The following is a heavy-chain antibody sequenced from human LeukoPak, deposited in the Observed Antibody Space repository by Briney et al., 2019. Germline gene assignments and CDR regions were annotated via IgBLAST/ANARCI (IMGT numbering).Heavy chain of an antibody. CDR1: GGTFSSYA. CDR2: IIPILGIA. J-gene: IGHJ3*02. CDR3: ATLLNYYDSSGYSAGRGAFDI. Sequence: ASVKVSCKASGGTFSSYAISWVRQAPGQGLEWMGRIIPILGIANYAQKFQGRVTITADKSTSTAYMELSSLRSEDTAVYYCATLLNYYDSSGYSAGRGAFDIWGQGTMVTVSS. V-gene: IGHV1-69*04. D-gene: IGHD3-22*01.